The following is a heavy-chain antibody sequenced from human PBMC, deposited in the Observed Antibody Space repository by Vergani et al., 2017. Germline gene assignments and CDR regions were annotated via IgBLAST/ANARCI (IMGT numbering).Heavy chain of an antibody. D-gene: IGHD3-10*01. Sequence: EKQLVQSGSETKMPGESLKISCQAFGYIFSNFWIGWVRQRPGRGLEWMGIIYPGDSEVKSNPTFRGQVIFSVDTSVNTAYLQWRSLQASDTATYFCASGGHGSENGGALQLWGQGTNITVSS. CDR2: IYPGDSEV. V-gene: IGHV5-51*01. CDR3: ASGGHGSENGGALQL. J-gene: IGHJ3*01. CDR1: GYIFSNFW.